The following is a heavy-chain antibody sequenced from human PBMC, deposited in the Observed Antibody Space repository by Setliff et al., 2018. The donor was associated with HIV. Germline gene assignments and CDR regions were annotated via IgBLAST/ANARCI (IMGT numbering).Heavy chain of an antibody. CDR1: GYTFTSSD. CDR2: VNPKSGNT. Sequence: ASVKVSCKASGYTFTSSDSYWVRQATGQGREWMGWVNPKSGNTGYAQKFQGRVIMTRDTSISTVYMELRSLRSEDTAVYYCARGAWYTSGWHSSRYMDVWGKGTTVTVSS. CDR3: ARGAWYTSGWHSSRYMDV. D-gene: IGHD6-25*01. V-gene: IGHV1-8*02. J-gene: IGHJ6*03.